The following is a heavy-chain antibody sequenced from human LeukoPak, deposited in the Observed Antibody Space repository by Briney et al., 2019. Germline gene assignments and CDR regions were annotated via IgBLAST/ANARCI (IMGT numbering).Heavy chain of an antibody. CDR3: ARDQQRNYYYYMDV. D-gene: IGHD6-13*01. CDR1: VYTFTVYY. Sequence: GASVNVSFKASVYTFTVYYMHWVRQAPGQGLEWMGWINPNSGGTNYAQKFQGRVTMTRDTSISTAYMELSRLRSDDTAVYYCARDQQRNYYYYMDVWGKGTTVTVSS. J-gene: IGHJ6*03. CDR2: INPNSGGT. V-gene: IGHV1-2*02.